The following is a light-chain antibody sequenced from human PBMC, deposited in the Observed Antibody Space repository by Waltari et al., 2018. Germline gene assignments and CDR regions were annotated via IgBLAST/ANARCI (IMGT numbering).Light chain of an antibody. V-gene: IGKV3-20*01. CDR3: QHYLRLPVT. CDR2: GAS. J-gene: IGKJ1*01. Sequence: EIVLTQSPGTLSLSLGERATLSCRASQSVSRALTWYQQKPGQAPRLLIYGASTRAPGIPDRFSGSGSGTDFSLTISRLEPDDFAVYYCQHYLRLPVTFGQG. CDR1: QSVSRA.